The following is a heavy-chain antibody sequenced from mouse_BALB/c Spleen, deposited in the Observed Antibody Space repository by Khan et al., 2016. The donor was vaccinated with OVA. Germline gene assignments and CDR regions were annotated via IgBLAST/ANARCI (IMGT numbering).Heavy chain of an antibody. CDR1: GYIFTSYM. CDR3: ARGGYGSFGY. Sequence: QVQLQQSGAEPARPGASVKMSCKASGYIFTSYMIHWVKQRPGQGLEWIGDINPSSDYNNYNQKFKEMATLTADKSSSPAYMQLSSLNYEDSAVYECARGGYGSFGYWGQGTLVTVSA. CDR2: INPSSDYN. V-gene: IGHV1-4*01. J-gene: IGHJ3*01. D-gene: IGHD1-1*01.